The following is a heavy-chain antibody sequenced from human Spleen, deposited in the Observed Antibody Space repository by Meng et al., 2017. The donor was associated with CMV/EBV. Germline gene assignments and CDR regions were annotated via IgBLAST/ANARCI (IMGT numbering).Heavy chain of an antibody. Sequence: ESLKISCAASGFTVSSNYMSWVRQAPGKGLEWIGEINHSGSTNYNPSLKSRVTISVDTSKNQFSLKLSSVTAADTAVYYCARGINWFDPWGQGTLVTVSS. CDR2: INHSGST. CDR3: ARGINWFDP. J-gene: IGHJ5*02. V-gene: IGHV4-34*01. CDR1: GFTVSSNY.